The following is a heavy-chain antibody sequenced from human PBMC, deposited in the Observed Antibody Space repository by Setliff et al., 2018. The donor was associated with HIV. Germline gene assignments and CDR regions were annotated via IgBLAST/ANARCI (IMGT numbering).Heavy chain of an antibody. CDR1: GYTLTEVS. V-gene: IGHV1-24*01. D-gene: IGHD3-22*01. CDR3: ATGGYYYYDKRDYYYHIDV. J-gene: IGHJ6*03. Sequence: ASVKVSCKVSGYTLTEVSIHWVRQAPGKGLEWMGYFDPEDGETVHAQKFQGRVTITADVSTSTAYMELSSLRSEDTAVYYCATGGYYYYDKRDYYYHIDVWGKGTTVTVSS. CDR2: FDPEDGET.